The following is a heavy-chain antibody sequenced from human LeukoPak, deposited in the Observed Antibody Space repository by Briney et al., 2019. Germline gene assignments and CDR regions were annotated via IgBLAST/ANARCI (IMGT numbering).Heavy chain of an antibody. D-gene: IGHD6-13*01. CDR3: AKDIAAAGTDAFDI. CDR2: ISWNSGSI. J-gene: IGHJ3*02. V-gene: IGHV3-9*03. Sequence: GRSLRLSCAASGFTFDDYAMHWVRQAPGKGPEWVSGISWNSGSIGYADSVKGRFTISRDNAKNSLYLQMNSLRAEDMALYYCAKDIAAAGTDAFDIWGQGTMVTVSS. CDR1: GFTFDDYA.